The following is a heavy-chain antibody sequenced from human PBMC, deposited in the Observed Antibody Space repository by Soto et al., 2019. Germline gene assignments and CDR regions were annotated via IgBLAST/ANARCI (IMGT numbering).Heavy chain of an antibody. CDR3: AKGRGGSGTLPPRFDF. D-gene: IGHD3-10*01. J-gene: IGHJ4*02. Sequence: EVQLLESGGGLVQPGGSLRLSCAASGFTFNNYAMSWVRQAPGKGLEWVSAISGGGDTTSYADSVKGRFTVSRDGSKNTLYVQRNGLRAEDTAVYYCAKGRGGSGTLPPRFDFWAQGPLVPFSS. CDR2: ISGGGDTT. CDR1: GFTFNNYA. V-gene: IGHV3-23*01.